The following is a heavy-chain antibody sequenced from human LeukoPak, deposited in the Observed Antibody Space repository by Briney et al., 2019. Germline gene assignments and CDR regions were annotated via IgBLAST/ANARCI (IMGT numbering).Heavy chain of an antibody. V-gene: IGHV1-46*01. CDR1: GYTFTNYY. Sequence: ASVKVSCKASGYTFTNYYIHWVRQAPGQGLEWMAIINPTSGSTSYAQKFQGRVSMTRDTSTSTVYMELNSLRSEDTAVYYCARESITMVGDAFDIWGQGTMVTVSS. CDR3: ARESITMVGDAFDI. CDR2: INPTSGST. D-gene: IGHD3-10*01. J-gene: IGHJ3*02.